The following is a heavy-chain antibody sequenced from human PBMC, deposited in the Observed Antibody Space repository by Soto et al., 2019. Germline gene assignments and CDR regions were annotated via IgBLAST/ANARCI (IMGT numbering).Heavy chain of an antibody. D-gene: IGHD3-16*01. J-gene: IGHJ4*02. CDR1: GYIIKNYW. Sequence: GESLKISCKASGYIIKNYWIGWVRQIPGQGLEWMGIIFPDDSDTRYSPSFQGHVTISVDKSISTAYVQWSSLKASDSAIYYCFRGGVTSRTFDYWGQGTLVTVSS. CDR2: IFPDDSDT. V-gene: IGHV5-51*01. CDR3: FRGGVTSRTFDY.